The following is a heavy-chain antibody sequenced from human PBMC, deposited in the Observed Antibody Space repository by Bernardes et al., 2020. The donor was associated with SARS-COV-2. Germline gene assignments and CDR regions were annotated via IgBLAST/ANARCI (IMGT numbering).Heavy chain of an antibody. CDR2: INPNSGGT. J-gene: IGHJ5*02. V-gene: IGHV1-2*06. Sequence: ASVKVSCKASGYTFTGYYMHWVRQAPGQGLEWMGRINPNSGGTNYAQKFQGRVTMTRDTSISTAYMELSRLRSDDTAVYYCARDLHSIAVAGGGATWGQGTLVTVSS. CDR3: ARDLHSIAVAGGGAT. CDR1: GYTFTGYY. D-gene: IGHD6-19*01.